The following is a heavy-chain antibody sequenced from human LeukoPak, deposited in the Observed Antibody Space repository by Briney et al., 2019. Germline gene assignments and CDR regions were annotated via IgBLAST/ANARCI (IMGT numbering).Heavy chain of an antibody. D-gene: IGHD4-17*01. CDR2: ISYDGSNK. V-gene: IGHV3-30*03. Sequence: GGSLRLSCAASGFTFSSYGMHWVRQAPGKGLEWVAVISYDGSNKYYADSVKGRFTISRDNSKNTLYLQMNSLRAEDTAVYYCAIYGDYVFRYWGQGTLVTVSS. CDR1: GFTFSSYG. J-gene: IGHJ4*02. CDR3: AIYGDYVFRY.